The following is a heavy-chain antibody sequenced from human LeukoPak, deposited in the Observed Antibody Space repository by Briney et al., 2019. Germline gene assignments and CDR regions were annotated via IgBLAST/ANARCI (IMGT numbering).Heavy chain of an antibody. Sequence: SETLSLTCTVSGGSISSSSYYWGWIRQPPGKGLEWIGSIYYGGSTYYNPSLKSRVTISVDTSKNQFSLKLSSVTAADTAVYYCAKRGGIVVVPAIDIWGQGTMVTVSS. D-gene: IGHD2-2*01. CDR1: GGSISSSSYY. J-gene: IGHJ3*02. CDR2: IYYGGST. CDR3: AKRGGIVVVPAIDI. V-gene: IGHV4-39*01.